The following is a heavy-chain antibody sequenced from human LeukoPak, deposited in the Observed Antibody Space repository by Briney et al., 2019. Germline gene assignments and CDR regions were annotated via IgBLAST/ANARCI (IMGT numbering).Heavy chain of an antibody. Sequence: ISGSSGIIDYADSVRGRFTISRDNAKNSLYLQMNSLKTEDTAVYYCTALDYYDSSGYRDYWGQGTLVTVSS. J-gene: IGHJ4*02. CDR2: ISGSSGII. D-gene: IGHD3-22*01. CDR3: TALDYYDSSGYRDY. V-gene: IGHV3-48*01.